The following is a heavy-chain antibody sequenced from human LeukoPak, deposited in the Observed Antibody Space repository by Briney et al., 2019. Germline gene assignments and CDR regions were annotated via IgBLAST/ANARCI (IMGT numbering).Heavy chain of an antibody. V-gene: IGHV3-11*04. CDR2: ISSSGSTI. CDR1: GFTFSDYY. J-gene: IGHJ3*02. D-gene: IGHD3-10*01. CDR3: ATLQKNRYGSGSYAFDI. Sequence: PGGSLRLSCAASGFTFSDYYMSWVRQAPGKGLEWVSYISSSGSTIYYADSVKGRFTISRDNAKNSLYLQMNSLRAEDTAVYYCATLQKNRYGSGSYAFDIWGQGTMVTVSS.